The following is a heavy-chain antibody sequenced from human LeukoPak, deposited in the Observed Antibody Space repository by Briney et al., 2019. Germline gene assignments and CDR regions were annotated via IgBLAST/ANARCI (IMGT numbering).Heavy chain of an antibody. V-gene: IGHV7-4-1*02. CDR1: GYTFTSYA. Sequence: ASVKVSCKASGYTFTSYAMNWVRQAPGQGLGWMGWINTNTGNPTYAQGFTGRFVFSLDTSVSTAYLQISSLKAEDTAVYYCADSVAGSPYYYGMDVWGQGTTVTVSS. D-gene: IGHD6-19*01. J-gene: IGHJ6*02. CDR3: ADSVAGSPYYYGMDV. CDR2: INTNTGNP.